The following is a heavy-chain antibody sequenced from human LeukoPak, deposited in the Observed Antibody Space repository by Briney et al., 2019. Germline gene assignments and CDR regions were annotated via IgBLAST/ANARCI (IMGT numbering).Heavy chain of an antibody. CDR2: INHSRST. Sequence: SETLSLTCAVYGGSFSDYYWSWIRQPPGKGLEWIGEINHSRSTNYNPSLKSRVSISVDTSKNQFSLKATSVTAADTAVYYCARVGRYYDALTGYATGGSPFDYWGQGTPVTVSS. V-gene: IGHV4-34*01. D-gene: IGHD3-9*01. CDR3: ARVGRYYDALTGYATGGSPFDY. J-gene: IGHJ4*02. CDR1: GGSFSDYY.